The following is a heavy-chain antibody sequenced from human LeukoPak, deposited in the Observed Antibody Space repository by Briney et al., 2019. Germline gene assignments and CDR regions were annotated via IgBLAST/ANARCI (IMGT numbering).Heavy chain of an antibody. CDR3: ARGRSGYFDH. D-gene: IGHD2-15*01. Sequence: SETLSLTCTVSGGSISSGSCYWSWIRRPAGKGLEWIGRIYISGSTNYNPSPKSRVTISVDTSKNQFSLKLSSVTAADTAVYYCARGRSGYFDHWGQGTLVTVSS. V-gene: IGHV4-61*02. CDR2: IYISGST. CDR1: GGSISSGSCY. J-gene: IGHJ4*02.